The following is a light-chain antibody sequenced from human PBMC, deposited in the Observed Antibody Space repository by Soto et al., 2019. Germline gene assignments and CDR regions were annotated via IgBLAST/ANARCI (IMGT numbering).Light chain of an antibody. Sequence: DIQMTQSPSSLSASVGDRFTITCLASQSISSYLNWYQQKPGKAPKLLIYAASSLQSGVPSSFSGSGSGTDFTLTISSLQPEDFATYYCQQSYSTPRTFGQGTKVDIK. CDR2: AAS. J-gene: IGKJ1*01. V-gene: IGKV1-39*01. CDR1: QSISSY. CDR3: QQSYSTPRT.